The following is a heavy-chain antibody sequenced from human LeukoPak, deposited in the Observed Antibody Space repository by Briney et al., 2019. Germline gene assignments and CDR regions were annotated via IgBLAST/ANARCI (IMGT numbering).Heavy chain of an antibody. J-gene: IGHJ4*02. V-gene: IGHV3-64D*09. Sequence: GGSLRLSCSASGFPFSSYATHWVRQAPGKGLEYVSAISDSGGSTYYADSVKGRFTISRDNSKNTLYLQMSSLRAEDTAVYYCARDGGFIAALDYWGQGTLVTVSS. CDR2: ISDSGGST. D-gene: IGHD6-6*01. CDR3: ARDGGFIAALDY. CDR1: GFPFSSYA.